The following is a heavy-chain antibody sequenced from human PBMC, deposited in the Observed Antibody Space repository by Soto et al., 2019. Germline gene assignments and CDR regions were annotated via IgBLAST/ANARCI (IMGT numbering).Heavy chain of an antibody. Sequence: QVQLQESGPGLVKPSHTLSLTCTVSGDSISSDNYYLSWIRQYPGNGLEWIGYIYYTGSSFHKPPIQSRVTISLDPSKNQFSLTLSSVTAADTAVYYCATAPNKFYYGLDVWGQGTTVTVAS. CDR1: GDSISSDNYY. CDR3: ATAPNKFYYGLDV. V-gene: IGHV4-31*03. CDR2: IYYTGSS. J-gene: IGHJ6*02.